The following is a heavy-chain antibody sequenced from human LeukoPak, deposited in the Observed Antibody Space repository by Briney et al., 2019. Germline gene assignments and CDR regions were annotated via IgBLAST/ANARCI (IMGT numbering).Heavy chain of an antibody. CDR3: IGYSSTWYGGWDY. V-gene: IGHV4-34*03. J-gene: IGHJ4*02. D-gene: IGHD6-13*01. CDR1: GGSFSGYY. CDR2: INHSGST. Sequence: SETLSLTCAVYGGSFSGYYWSWIRQPPGKGLEWIGEINHSGSTNYNPSLKSRVTISVDTSKNQFSLKLTSVTAADTAVYYCIGYSSTWYGGWDYWGQGTLVTVSS.